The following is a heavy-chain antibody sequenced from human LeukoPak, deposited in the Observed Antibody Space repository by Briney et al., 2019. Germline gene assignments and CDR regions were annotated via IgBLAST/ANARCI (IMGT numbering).Heavy chain of an antibody. CDR1: GYSFTRYW. CDR2: IYPGDSDT. V-gene: IGHV5-51*01. D-gene: IGHD6-13*01. Sequence: GESLKISCKGSGYSFTRYWIGWVRQMPGKGLEWMGIIYPGDSDTRYSPSFQGQVTISADKSISTAYLQWSSLKASDTAMYYCATRRAGQQLVLWAFDIWGQETMVTVSS. J-gene: IGHJ3*02. CDR3: ATRRAGQQLVLWAFDI.